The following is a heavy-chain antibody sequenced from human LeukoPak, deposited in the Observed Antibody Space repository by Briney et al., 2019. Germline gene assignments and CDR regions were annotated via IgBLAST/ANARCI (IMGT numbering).Heavy chain of an antibody. CDR2: ISSSSSYI. CDR1: GFTFSSYR. CDR3: AKDKRSGDYYYYGMDV. J-gene: IGHJ6*02. Sequence: GGSLRLSCAASGFTFSSYRMNWVRQAPGKGLEWVSSISSSSSYIYYADPVKGRFTISRDNAKNSLYLQMNSLRAEDTAVYYCAKDKRSGDYYYYGMDVWGQGTTVTVSS. D-gene: IGHD3-10*01. V-gene: IGHV3-21*04.